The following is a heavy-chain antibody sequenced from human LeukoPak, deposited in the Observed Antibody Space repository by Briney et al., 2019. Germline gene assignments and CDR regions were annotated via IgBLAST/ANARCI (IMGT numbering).Heavy chain of an antibody. J-gene: IGHJ4*02. CDR1: GFTFSSYW. Sequence: PGGSLRLSCAASGFTFSSYWMHWVRQAPGKGPVWVSRIDFDANNTLYADSVKGRFTISRDNAKSTMYLQMNSLRAEDTAIYYCARDTGHGLDYWGQGTLVTVSS. CDR2: IDFDANNT. D-gene: IGHD4-11*01. V-gene: IGHV3-74*01. CDR3: ARDTGHGLDY.